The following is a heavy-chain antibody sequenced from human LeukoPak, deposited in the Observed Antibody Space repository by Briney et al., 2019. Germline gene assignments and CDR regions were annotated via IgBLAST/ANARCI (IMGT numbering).Heavy chain of an antibody. CDR2: ISYDGSNK. D-gene: IGHD6-19*01. V-gene: IGHV3-30-3*01. CDR3: AREGSSGVYFDY. J-gene: IGHJ4*02. Sequence: GGSLRLSCAASGFTFSSYAMHWVGQAPGKGLEWVAVISYDGSNKYYADSVKGRFTISRDNSKNTLYLQMNSLRAEDTAVYFCAREGSSGVYFDYWGQGTLVTVSS. CDR1: GFTFSSYA.